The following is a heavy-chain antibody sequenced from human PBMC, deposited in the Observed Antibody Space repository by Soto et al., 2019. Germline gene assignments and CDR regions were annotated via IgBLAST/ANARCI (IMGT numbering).Heavy chain of an antibody. J-gene: IGHJ4*02. Sequence: GGSLRLSCAASGFTVSSNYMSWVRQAPGKGLEWVSVIFSGGSTYYADAVKGRFTISKDNSNNTLYLQMNSLRDDDTATYYCAKRGSSGGDGGPFYFEYWGQGIQVTVSS. D-gene: IGHD2-21*01. CDR2: IFSGGST. CDR1: GFTVSSNY. CDR3: AKRGSSGGDGGPFYFEY. V-gene: IGHV3-53*01.